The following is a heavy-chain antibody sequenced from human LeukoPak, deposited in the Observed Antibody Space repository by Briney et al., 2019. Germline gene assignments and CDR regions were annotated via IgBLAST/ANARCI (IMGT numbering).Heavy chain of an antibody. CDR1: EYSLNELS. CDR2: FDPEDGET. CDR3: AAPIVVSPNKPFDL. Sequence: ASVKVSCKVSEYSLNELSMHWVRQTPGKGLEWMGGFDPEDGETIYAQKFQGRVTMTEDTSTDTAYMELSSLRSEDTAVYYCAAPIVVSPNKPFDLWGRGTLVTVSS. V-gene: IGHV1-24*01. D-gene: IGHD2-15*01. J-gene: IGHJ2*01.